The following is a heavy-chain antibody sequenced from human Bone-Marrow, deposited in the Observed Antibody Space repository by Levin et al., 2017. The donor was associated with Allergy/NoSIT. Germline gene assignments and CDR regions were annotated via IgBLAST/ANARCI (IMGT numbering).Heavy chain of an antibody. CDR1: GSTFSTYW. Sequence: GESLKISCEVSGSTFSTYWIAWVRQMPGKGLEWMGIIYPGDSDTRYSPSFQGQVIISADKSITTAYLQWSSLKASDTAFYYCARQPHSIKDPFDIWGQGTMVTVSS. V-gene: IGHV5-51*01. CDR3: ARQPHSIKDPFDI. CDR2: IYPGDSDT. J-gene: IGHJ3*02. D-gene: IGHD3-3*02.